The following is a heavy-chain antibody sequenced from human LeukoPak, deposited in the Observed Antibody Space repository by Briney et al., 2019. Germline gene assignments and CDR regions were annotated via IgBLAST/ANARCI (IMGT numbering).Heavy chain of an antibody. CDR3: ARVHYDFWSDYPDYYYYGMDV. CDR2: ISSSGSTI. V-gene: IGHV3-11*01. Sequence: PGGSLRLSCAASGFTFSDYYMSWIRQAPGKGLEWVSYISSSGSTIYYADSVEGRFTISRDNAKNSLYLQMNSLRAEDTAVYYCARVHYDFWSDYPDYYYYGMDVWGQGTAVTVSS. J-gene: IGHJ6*02. CDR1: GFTFSDYY. D-gene: IGHD3-3*01.